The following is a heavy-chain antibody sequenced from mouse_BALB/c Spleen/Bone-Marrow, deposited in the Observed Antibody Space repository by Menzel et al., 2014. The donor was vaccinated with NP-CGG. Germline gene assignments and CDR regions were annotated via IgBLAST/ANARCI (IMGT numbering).Heavy chain of an antibody. V-gene: IGHV2-6-7*01. CDR2: IWGDGST. CDR1: GFSLTGYG. D-gene: IGHD2-4*01. CDR3: ARDSFLITRALDY. Sequence: VQGVESGPGLVSPSQSLSIPCTVSGFSLTGYGVSWVRQPPGKGLEWLGMIWGDGSTDYNSALKSRLSISKDNSKSQVFLKMNSLQTGDTARYYCARDSFLITRALDYWGQGTSVTVSS. J-gene: IGHJ4*01.